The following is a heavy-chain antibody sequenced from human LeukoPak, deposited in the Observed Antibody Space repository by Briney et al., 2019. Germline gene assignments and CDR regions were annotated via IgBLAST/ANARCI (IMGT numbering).Heavy chain of an antibody. CDR1: GGTFSGYY. Sequence: SETLSLTCAVYGGTFSGYYWSWIRQPPGQGLEWIGEINHSGSTNYSPSLKSRVTISVDTSKNQFSLKLSSVTAADTAVYSCARGPFFRLVTRKFDYWGQGTLVTVSS. J-gene: IGHJ4*02. V-gene: IGHV4-34*01. CDR2: INHSGST. CDR3: ARGPFFRLVTRKFDY. D-gene: IGHD3/OR15-3a*01.